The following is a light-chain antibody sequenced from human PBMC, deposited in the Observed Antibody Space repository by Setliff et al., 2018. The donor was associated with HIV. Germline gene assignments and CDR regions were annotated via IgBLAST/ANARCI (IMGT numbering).Light chain of an antibody. CDR2: EVN. V-gene: IGLV2-23*02. J-gene: IGLJ1*01. CDR3: CSYTTYSTYV. Sequence: PASVSGSPGQSIAISCTGTSSDVGIYNLVSWYQHHPGKAPKLIIYEVNKRPSGVSNRFSGSKSGNTASLTISGLQPEDETDYYCCSYTTYSTYVFGTGTKVTVL. CDR1: SSDVGIYNL.